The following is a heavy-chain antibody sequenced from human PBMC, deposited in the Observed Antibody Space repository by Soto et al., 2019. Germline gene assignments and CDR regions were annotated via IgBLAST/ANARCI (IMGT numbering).Heavy chain of an antibody. J-gene: IGHJ6*02. D-gene: IGHD2-2*01. CDR2: IIPIVGSA. Sequence: QVQLVQSGAEVKKPGSSVKVSCKASGGTFSSHAISWVRQAPGQGLEWMGGIIPIVGSANYAQKFQGRVTITADESTSTAYMELSSLRSEDTAVYYCARSQGSSTSLEIYYYYYYGMDVWGQGTTVTVSS. CDR1: GGTFSSHA. CDR3: ARSQGSSTSLEIYYYYYYGMDV. V-gene: IGHV1-69*01.